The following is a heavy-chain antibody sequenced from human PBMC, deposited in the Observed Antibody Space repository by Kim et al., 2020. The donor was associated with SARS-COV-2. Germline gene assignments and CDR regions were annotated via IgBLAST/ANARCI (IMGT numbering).Heavy chain of an antibody. CDR1: GFTFSNDL. D-gene: IGHD2-21*02. V-gene: IGHV5-51*01. J-gene: IGHJ6*02. CDR3: ARRSHCAGDCTIFPNYYYAMDV. Sequence: GESLKISCEASGFTFSNDLIVWVRQMPGKGLEWMGNIYPGYSDTTYSPSFQGQGTISADMSINTAYLHWNSLKASDTAIYYCARRSHCAGDCTIFPNYYYAMDVWGRGTTVTVSS. CDR2: IYPGYSDT.